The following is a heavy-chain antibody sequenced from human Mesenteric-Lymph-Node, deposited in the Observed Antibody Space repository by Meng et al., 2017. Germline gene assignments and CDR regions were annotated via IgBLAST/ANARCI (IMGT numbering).Heavy chain of an antibody. CDR2: INPNRGGA. CDR1: ANTFAGYY. V-gene: IGHV1-2*06. J-gene: IGHJ2*01. D-gene: IGHD3-16*01. CDR3: AREGLVGDLRYFDL. Sequence: VQLVESGAGVEKPWASVKVPCQLSANTFAGYYMHWVRQAPGQGLEWMGRINPNRGGANYAQKFQGRVNRPRDTSISTAYMELSRLRSDVTAVYYCAREGLVGDLRYFDLWGRGTLVTVSS.